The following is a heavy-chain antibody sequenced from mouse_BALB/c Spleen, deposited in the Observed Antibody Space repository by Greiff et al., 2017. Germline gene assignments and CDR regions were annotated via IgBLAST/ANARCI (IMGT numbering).Heavy chain of an antibody. CDR1: GFTFTDYY. V-gene: IGHV7-3*02. D-gene: IGHD1-1*01. CDR3: ARDLIYYYGSRYQFAY. Sequence: EVQLVESGGGLVQPGGSLRLSCATSGFTFTDYYMSWVRQPPGKALEWLGFIRNKANGYTTEYSASVKGRFTISRDNSQSILYLQMNTLRAEDSATYYCARDLIYYYGSRYQFAYWGQGTLVTVSA. CDR2: IRNKANGYTT. J-gene: IGHJ3*01.